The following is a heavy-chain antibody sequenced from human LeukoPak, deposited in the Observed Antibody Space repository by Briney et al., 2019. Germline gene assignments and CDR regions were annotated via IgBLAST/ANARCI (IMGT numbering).Heavy chain of an antibody. CDR3: SGRSGFSSIY. CDR2: IKPDGSAE. CDR1: GFSFDTHW. J-gene: IGHJ4*02. D-gene: IGHD2-2*01. Sequence: PGGSLRLSCEASGFSFDTHWMNWVRQFPGGGLEWVANIKPDGSAEYYLDSVKGRFSISRDNVKNLVYLQLNSLRTEETAVYYCSGRSGFSSIYWGQGTLVTVSS. V-gene: IGHV3-7*01.